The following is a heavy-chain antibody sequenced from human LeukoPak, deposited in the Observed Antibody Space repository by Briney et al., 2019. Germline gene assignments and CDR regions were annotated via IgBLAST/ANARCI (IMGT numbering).Heavy chain of an antibody. CDR2: IYSGGST. V-gene: IGHV3-66*01. CDR3: AREAPGSAFDI. Sequence: GGSLRLSCAASGFTVSSNYMSWVRQAPGKGLEWVSVIYSGGSTYYADSVKGRFAISRDNSKNTLYLQMNSLRAEDTAVYYCAREAPGSAFDIWGQGTMVTVSS. J-gene: IGHJ3*02. CDR1: GFTVSSNY.